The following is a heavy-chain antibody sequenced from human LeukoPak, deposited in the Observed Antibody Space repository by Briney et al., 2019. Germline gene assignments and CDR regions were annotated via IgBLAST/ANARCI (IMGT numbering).Heavy chain of an antibody. Sequence: ASVKVSCTASGYTFTSYGISWVRQAPGQGLEWMGWISAYNGNTNYAQKLQGRVTMTTDTSTSTAYMELRSLRSDDTAVYYCARARWIQLWLIDYMDVWGKGTTVTVSS. J-gene: IGHJ6*03. CDR3: ARARWIQLWLIDYMDV. D-gene: IGHD5-18*01. CDR2: ISAYNGNT. CDR1: GYTFTSYG. V-gene: IGHV1-18*01.